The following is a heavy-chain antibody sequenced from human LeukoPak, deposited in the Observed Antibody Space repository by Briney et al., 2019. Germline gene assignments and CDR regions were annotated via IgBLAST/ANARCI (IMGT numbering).Heavy chain of an antibody. D-gene: IGHD3-3*01. CDR3: AKGGGDFWSGYYTGPSYYYYGMDV. J-gene: IGHJ6*02. Sequence: GGSLRLSCAASGFTFSSYAMSWVRQAPGKGLEWVSAISGSGGSTYYADSVKGRFTISRDNSKNTLYLQMNSLRAEDTAVYYCAKGGGDFWSGYYTGPSYYYYGMDVWGQGTTVTVSS. CDR1: GFTFSSYA. CDR2: ISGSGGST. V-gene: IGHV3-23*01.